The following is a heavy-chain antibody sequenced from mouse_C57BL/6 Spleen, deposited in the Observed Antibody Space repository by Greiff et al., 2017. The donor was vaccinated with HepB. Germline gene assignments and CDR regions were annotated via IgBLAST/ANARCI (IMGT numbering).Heavy chain of an antibody. D-gene: IGHD1-1*01. CDR2: IDPSDSDT. CDR3: AGSSYDYAMDY. CDR1: GYTFTSYW. J-gene: IGHJ4*01. Sequence: QVQLQQPGAELVRPGSSVKLSCKASGYTFTSYWMHWVKQRPIQGLEWIGNIDPSDSDTHYNQKFKDKATLTVDKSSSTAYMQLSSLTSEDSAVYYCAGSSYDYAMDYWGQGTSVTVSS. V-gene: IGHV1-52*01.